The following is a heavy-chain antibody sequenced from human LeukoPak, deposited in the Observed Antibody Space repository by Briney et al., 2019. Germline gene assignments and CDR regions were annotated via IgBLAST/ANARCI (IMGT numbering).Heavy chain of an antibody. CDR1: GGSISSYY. V-gene: IGHV4-59*12. CDR2: IHYSGGIT. Sequence: PSETLSLTCTVSGGSISSYYWSWIRQPPGKGLEWIGYIHYSGGITYYNPSLKSRVTISVDTSKNQFSLKLSSVTAADTAVYYCARDSYYGSGMPIDYWGQGTLVTVSS. D-gene: IGHD3-10*01. J-gene: IGHJ4*02. CDR3: ARDSYYGSGMPIDY.